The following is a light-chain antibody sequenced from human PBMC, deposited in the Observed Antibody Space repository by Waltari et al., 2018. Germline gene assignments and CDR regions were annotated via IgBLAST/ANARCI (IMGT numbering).Light chain of an antibody. CDR2: DVN. Sequence: QSALTQPASVSGSPGQSITISCSGTSGDIGTYNSVAWFQQHPGKAPKILIHDVNQRPSGVSDRLTGSKSGYTASLTISGLQAEDEADYYCSSYTRRSTLIFGGGMKVTVL. CDR3: SSYTRRSTLI. J-gene: IGLJ2*01. V-gene: IGLV2-14*03. CDR1: SGDIGTYNS.